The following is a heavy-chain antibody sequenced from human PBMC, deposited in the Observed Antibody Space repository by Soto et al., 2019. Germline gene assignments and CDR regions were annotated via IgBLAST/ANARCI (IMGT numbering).Heavy chain of an antibody. D-gene: IGHD3-3*01. J-gene: IGHJ6*02. CDR2: TYYRSKWFY. CDR1: GDSVSSNNAA. Sequence: PSQTLSLTCVISGDSVSSNNAAWNWIRQSPSRGLEWLGRTYYRSKWFYDYAVSVKSRISINPDTSKNQFSLQMNSVTPEDTAVYYCARDPLRVSPWISQGYYDLDLCREGTTV. V-gene: IGHV6-1*01. CDR3: ARDPLRVSPWISQGYYDLDL.